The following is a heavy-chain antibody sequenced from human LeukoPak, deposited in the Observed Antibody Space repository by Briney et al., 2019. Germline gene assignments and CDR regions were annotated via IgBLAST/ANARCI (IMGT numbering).Heavy chain of an antibody. J-gene: IGHJ4*02. Sequence: GASVKVSCKASGYTFTSYAMNWVRQAPGQGLEWMGWINTNTGNPTYAQGFTGRFVFSLDTSVSTAYLQISSLKAEDTAVYYCARDSYSSGWYDFDYWGQGTLVTVSS. V-gene: IGHV7-4-1*02. CDR2: INTNTGNP. D-gene: IGHD6-19*01. CDR1: GYTFTSYA. CDR3: ARDSYSSGWYDFDY.